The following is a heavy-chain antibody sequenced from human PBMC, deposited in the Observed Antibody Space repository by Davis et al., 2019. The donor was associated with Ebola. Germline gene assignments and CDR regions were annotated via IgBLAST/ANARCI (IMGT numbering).Heavy chain of an antibody. CDR2: IVVGNGNT. CDR1: GFTFTRSA. J-gene: IGHJ5*02. D-gene: IGHD7-27*01. CDR3: VAGGTGGADNWFDP. Sequence: SVKVSCKPSGFTFTRSAVQWVRQARGQLLESIGWIVVGNGNTNYAQKFRERITITRDMSTSTAYMELSSLTSGATAVYYCVAGGTGGADNWFDPWGQGTLVTVSS. V-gene: IGHV1-58*01.